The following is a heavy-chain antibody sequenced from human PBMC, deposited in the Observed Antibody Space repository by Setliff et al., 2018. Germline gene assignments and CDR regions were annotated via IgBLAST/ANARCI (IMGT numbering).Heavy chain of an antibody. CDR2: IIPIFGTA. CDR3: ATPAIAAAGTLFFDY. CDR1: GGTFSSYA. J-gene: IGHJ4*02. Sequence: ASVKVSCKASGGTFSSYAISWVRQAPGQGLEWMGGIIPIFGTANYAQKFQGRVTMTEDTSTDTAYMELSSLRSEDTAVYYCATPAIAAAGTLFFDYWGQGTLVTVSS. V-gene: IGHV1-69*06. D-gene: IGHD6-13*01.